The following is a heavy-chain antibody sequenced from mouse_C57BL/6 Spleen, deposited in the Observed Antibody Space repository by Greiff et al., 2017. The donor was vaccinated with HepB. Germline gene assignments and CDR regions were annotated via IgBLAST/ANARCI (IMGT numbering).Heavy chain of an antibody. CDR1: GFTFSSYT. CDR2: ISGGGGNT. CDR3: ARDGYYPYYFDY. J-gene: IGHJ2*01. V-gene: IGHV5-9*01. Sequence: EVKLMESGGGLVKPGGSLKLSCAASGFTFSSYTMSWVRQTPEKRLEWVATISGGGGNTYYPDSVKGRFTISRDNAKNTLYLPMSSLRSEDTALYYCARDGYYPYYFDYWGQGTTLTVSS. D-gene: IGHD2-3*01.